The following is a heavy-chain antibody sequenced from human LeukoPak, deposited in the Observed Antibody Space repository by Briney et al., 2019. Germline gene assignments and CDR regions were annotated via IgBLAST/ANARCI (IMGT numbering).Heavy chain of an antibody. J-gene: IGHJ5*02. V-gene: IGHV4-59*01. CDR1: GGSISSYY. CDR3: ARGVRYFDWLLDPLGGGHQNWFDP. Sequence: SETLSLTCTVSGGSISSYYWSWIRRPPGKGLEWIGYVYYSGSTNYNPALKSRVTISVDTSKNQFSLKLSSVTAADTAVYYCARGVRYFDWLLDPLGGGHQNWFDPWGQGTLVTVSS. CDR2: VYYSGST. D-gene: IGHD3-9*01.